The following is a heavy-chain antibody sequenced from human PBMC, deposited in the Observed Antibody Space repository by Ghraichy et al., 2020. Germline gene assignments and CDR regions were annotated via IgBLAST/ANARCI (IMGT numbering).Heavy chain of an antibody. CDR1: GFSLSTSGMC. Sequence: SGPTLVKPTQTLTLTCTFSGFSLSTSGMCVSWIRQPPGKALEWLALIDWDDDKYYSTSLKTRLTISKDTSKNQVVLTMTNMDPVDTATYYCARALTPIYPRIAAAVNWFDPWGQGTLVTVSS. J-gene: IGHJ5*02. CDR2: IDWDDDK. CDR3: ARALTPIYPRIAAAVNWFDP. V-gene: IGHV2-70*01. D-gene: IGHD6-13*01.